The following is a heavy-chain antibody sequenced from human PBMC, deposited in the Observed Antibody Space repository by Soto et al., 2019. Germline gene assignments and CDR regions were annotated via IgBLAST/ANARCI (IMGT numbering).Heavy chain of an antibody. CDR1: EFTFRIYA. V-gene: IGHV3-30-3*01. CDR2: ISYDGSNK. J-gene: IGHJ6*03. CDR3: ARDRTEYYYYYMDV. Sequence: GGSLRLSCAASEFTFRIYAIHWVRQAPGKGLEWVAVISYDGSNKYYADSVKGRFTISRDNSQNTLSLQMNSLRAEDTAVYYCARDRTEYYYYYMDVWGKGTTVTSP.